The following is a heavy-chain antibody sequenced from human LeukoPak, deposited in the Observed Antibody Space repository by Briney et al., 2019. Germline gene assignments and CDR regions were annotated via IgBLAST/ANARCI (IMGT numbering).Heavy chain of an antibody. D-gene: IGHD3-3*01. CDR3: ARGPTFWSGPPWFDP. V-gene: IGHV4-31*03. CDR1: GGPISSGGYY. Sequence: PSETLSLTCTVSGGPISSGGYYWSWIRQHPGKGLEWIGYIYYSGSTYYNPSLKSRVTISVDTSKNQFSLKLSSVTAADTAVYYCARGPTFWSGPPWFDPWGQGTLVTVSS. J-gene: IGHJ5*02. CDR2: IYYSGST.